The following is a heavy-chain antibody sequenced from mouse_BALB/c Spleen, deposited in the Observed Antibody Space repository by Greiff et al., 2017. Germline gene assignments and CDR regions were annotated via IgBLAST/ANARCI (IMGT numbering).Heavy chain of an antibody. CDR3: ARYYYGSSYYFDY. CDR1: GYAFSSYW. V-gene: IGHV1-80*01. D-gene: IGHD1-1*01. CDR2: IYPGDGDT. J-gene: IGHJ2*01. Sequence: VQLQQSGAELVRPGSSVKISCKASGYAFSSYWMNWVKQRPGQGLEWIGQIYPGDGDTNYNGKFKGKATLTADKSSSTAYMQLSSLTSEDSAVYFCARYYYGSSYYFDYWGQGTTLTVSS.